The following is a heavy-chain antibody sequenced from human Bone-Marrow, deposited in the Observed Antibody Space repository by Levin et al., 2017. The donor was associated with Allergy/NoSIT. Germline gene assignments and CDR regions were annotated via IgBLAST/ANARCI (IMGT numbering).Heavy chain of an antibody. Sequence: GESLKISCAASGFTFSNHAMHWVRQAPGKGLEWVAAIPHDGSNKYYADSVKGRFTITRDNSTNTLDVEMNSLRVEDTAVFYCARGPGRAGGTGFFDYWVEGTLDAVS. CDR3: ARGPGRAGGTGFFDY. D-gene: IGHD1/OR15-1a*01. J-gene: IGHJ4*02. CDR2: IPHDGSNK. V-gene: IGHV3-30-3*01. CDR1: GFTFSNHA.